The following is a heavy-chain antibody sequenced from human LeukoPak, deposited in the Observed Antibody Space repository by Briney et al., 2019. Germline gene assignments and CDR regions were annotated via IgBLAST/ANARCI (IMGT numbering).Heavy chain of an antibody. CDR3: AREGGYYDYVWGSYRSLYYFDY. J-gene: IGHJ4*02. Sequence: PGGSLRLSCAASGFTFSSYEMNSVRQAPGKGLEWDSYISSSGSTIYYADSVKGRFTISRDNAKNSLYLQMNSLRAEDTAVYYCAREGGYYDYVWGSYRSLYYFDYWGQGTLVTVSS. CDR2: ISSSGSTI. CDR1: GFTFSSYE. V-gene: IGHV3-48*03. D-gene: IGHD3-16*02.